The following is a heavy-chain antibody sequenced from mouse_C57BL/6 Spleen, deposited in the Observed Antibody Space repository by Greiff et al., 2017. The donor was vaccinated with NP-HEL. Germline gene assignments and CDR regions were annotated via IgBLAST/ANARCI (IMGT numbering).Heavy chain of an antibody. CDR1: GYTFTDYE. CDR2: IDPETGGT. Sequence: QVQLQQSGAELVRPGASVTLSCKASGYTFTDYEMHWVKQTPVHGLEWIGAIDPETGGTAYNQKFKGKAILTADKSSSTAYMELRSLTSADSAFYYCTRGDPFAYWGQGTLVTVSA. D-gene: IGHD3-3*01. V-gene: IGHV1-15*01. J-gene: IGHJ3*01. CDR3: TRGDPFAY.